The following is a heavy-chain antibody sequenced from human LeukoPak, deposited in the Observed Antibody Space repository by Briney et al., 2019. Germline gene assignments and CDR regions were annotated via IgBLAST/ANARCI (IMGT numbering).Heavy chain of an antibody. CDR3: ARGAGSGWSQGNWFDP. J-gene: IGHJ5*02. V-gene: IGHV4-34*01. CDR1: GGSFRGYY. CDR2: INHSGST. Sequence: AETLSLTCAVYGGSFRGYYWSGIRQPPGKELEWIGEINHSGSTNENASLKSRVTISVYTSKNQSSLKLSSVTAADTAVYYCARGAGSGWSQGNWFDPWGQGTLVTVSS. D-gene: IGHD6-19*01.